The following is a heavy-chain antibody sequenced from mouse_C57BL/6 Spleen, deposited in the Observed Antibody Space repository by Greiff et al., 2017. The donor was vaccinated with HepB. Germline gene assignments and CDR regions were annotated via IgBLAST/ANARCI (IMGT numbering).Heavy chain of an antibody. CDR2: INPYNGAT. D-gene: IGHD2-4*01. CDR1: GYTFTDYY. CDR3: ARSDYDYDGTKAY. J-gene: IGHJ3*01. V-gene: IGHV1-19*01. Sequence: VQLQQSGPVLVKPGASVKMSCKASGYTFTDYYMNWVKQSHGKSLEWIGVINPYNGATSYNQKFKGKATLTVDKSSSTAYMELNSLTSEDSAVYYCARSDYDYDGTKAYWGQGTLVTVSA.